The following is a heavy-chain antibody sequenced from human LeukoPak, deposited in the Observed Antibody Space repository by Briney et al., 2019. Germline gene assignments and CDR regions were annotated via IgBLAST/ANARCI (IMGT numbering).Heavy chain of an antibody. Sequence: SETLSLTCAVYGGSFSGYYWSWIRQPPGKGLEWIGEINHSGSTNYNPSLKSRVTISVDTSKNQFSLKLSSVTAADTAVYYCARDGVPAAIGDWFDPWGQGTLVTVSS. CDR1: GGSFSGYY. CDR2: INHSGST. D-gene: IGHD2-2*01. CDR3: ARDGVPAAIGDWFDP. V-gene: IGHV4-34*01. J-gene: IGHJ5*02.